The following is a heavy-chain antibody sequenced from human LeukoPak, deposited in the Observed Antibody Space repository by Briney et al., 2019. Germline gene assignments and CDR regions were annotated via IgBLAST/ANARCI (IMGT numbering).Heavy chain of an antibody. CDR2: ISRASESI. CDR1: GFTFNAYS. Sequence: GGSLRLSCAASGFTFNAYSMGWVRQAPGKWLEWVSIISRASESIFYADSVKGRFTISRDNAKNSLYLQMNCLRAEDTAVYYCAELGITMIGGVWGKGTTVTISS. D-gene: IGHD3-10*02. CDR3: AELGITMIGGV. V-gene: IGHV3-21*01. J-gene: IGHJ6*04.